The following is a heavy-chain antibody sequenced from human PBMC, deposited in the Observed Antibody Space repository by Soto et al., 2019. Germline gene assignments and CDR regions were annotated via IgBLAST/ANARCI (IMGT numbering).Heavy chain of an antibody. V-gene: IGHV4-59*01. Sequence: SETLSLTCTVSGGSISSYYWSWIRQPPGKGLEWIGYIYYSGSTNYNPSLKSRVTISVDTSKNQFSLKLSSVTAADTAVYYCARGHDPPVRGEDYYYYYGMDVWGPGTTVTVSS. CDR2: IYYSGST. D-gene: IGHD3-10*01. CDR3: ARGHDPPVRGEDYYYYYGMDV. CDR1: GGSISSYY. J-gene: IGHJ6*02.